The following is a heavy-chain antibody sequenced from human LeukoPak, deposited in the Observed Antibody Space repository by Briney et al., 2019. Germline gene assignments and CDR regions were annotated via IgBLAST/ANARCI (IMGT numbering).Heavy chain of an antibody. J-gene: IGHJ4*02. D-gene: IGHD2-15*01. V-gene: IGHV3-30*04. Sequence: PGRSLRLSCAASGFTFSSYAMHWVRQAPGKGLEWVAVISYDGSNKYYADSVKGRFTISRDNSKNTLYLQMNSLRGEDTAVYYCARNGDVAAMFWYFDYWGQGTLVTVSS. CDR2: ISYDGSNK. CDR1: GFTFSSYA. CDR3: ARNGDVAAMFWYFDY.